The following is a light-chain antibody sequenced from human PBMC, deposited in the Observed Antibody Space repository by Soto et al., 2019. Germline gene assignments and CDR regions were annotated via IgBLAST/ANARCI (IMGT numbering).Light chain of an antibody. Sequence: QSALTQPASVSGSPGQSITISCNETSSDVGGYNYVSWYQQHPGKAPKLMIYDVSNRPSGVSNRFSGSKFGNTASLTISGLQAEDEADFYCSSYTSSSTPYVFGTGTKLTVL. CDR1: SSDVGGYNY. CDR2: DVS. CDR3: SSYTSSSTPYV. J-gene: IGLJ1*01. V-gene: IGLV2-14*01.